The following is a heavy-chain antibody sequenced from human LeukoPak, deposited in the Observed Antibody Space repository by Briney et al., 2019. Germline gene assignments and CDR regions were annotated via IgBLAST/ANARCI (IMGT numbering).Heavy chain of an antibody. Sequence: SETLSLTCGVSGDSISSDGHSWSWIRQPPGKGLEWVGYIYHSGAAYHNPSLKSRLALSVDTSNNQFSLRLRSVTAADTAVYYCVRGVGGEYFYFDRWGQGALVTVSS. CDR2: IYHSGAA. J-gene: IGHJ4*02. CDR1: GDSISSDGHS. V-gene: IGHV4-30-4*07. D-gene: IGHD1-26*01. CDR3: VRGVGGEYFYFDR.